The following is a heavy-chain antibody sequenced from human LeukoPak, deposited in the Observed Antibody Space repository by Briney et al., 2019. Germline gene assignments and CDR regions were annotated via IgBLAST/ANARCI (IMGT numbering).Heavy chain of an antibody. D-gene: IGHD1-26*01. CDR2: ISYSGGRT. V-gene: IGHV3-23*01. CDR1: GFTFSSYA. Sequence: TGGSLRLSCAASGFTFSSYAMSWVRQAPGKGLEWVSTISYSGGRTDYADSVKGRFAISRDSSKNTLYLQMNGLRGDDTAIYYCAKDDGGSPPDAFDIWGRGTLVSVSS. CDR3: AKDDGGSPPDAFDI. J-gene: IGHJ3*02.